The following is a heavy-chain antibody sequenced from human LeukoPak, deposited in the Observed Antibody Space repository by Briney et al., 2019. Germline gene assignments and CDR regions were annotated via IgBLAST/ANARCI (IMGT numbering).Heavy chain of an antibody. CDR2: IYYNGNT. V-gene: IGHV4-59*01. J-gene: IGHJ3*02. CDR3: VRGNYDNRGYSNAFDI. Sequence: SGTLSLTCTVSRASLSRSYWSWVRQPPRKRLEWIGFIYYNGNTNSHPSLKSPVTISADTPKNQFSLKLTSVTAADTAVYYCVRGNYDNRGYSNAFDIWGQGAMVTVSS. D-gene: IGHD3-22*01. CDR1: RASLSRSY.